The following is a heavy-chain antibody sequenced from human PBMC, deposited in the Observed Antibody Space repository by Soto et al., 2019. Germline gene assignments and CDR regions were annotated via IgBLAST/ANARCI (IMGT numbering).Heavy chain of an antibody. CDR2: VYHNGRT. CDR3: ASSTFYDSSGYLS. D-gene: IGHD3-22*01. V-gene: IGHV4-59*01. CDR1: GGSIENYY. J-gene: IGHJ5*02. Sequence: PSETLSLTCIVSGGSIENYYCSWIRQAPGKGLEWIGYVYHNGRTSYNPSLKSRVTISVDTSKNQFSLKLSSVTAADTAVYYCASSTFYDSSGYLSWGQGTLVTV.